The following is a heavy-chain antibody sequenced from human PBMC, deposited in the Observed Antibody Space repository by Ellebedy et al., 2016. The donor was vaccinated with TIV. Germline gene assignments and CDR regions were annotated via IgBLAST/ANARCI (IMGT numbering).Heavy chain of an antibody. CDR1: GFTFSSYA. D-gene: IGHD1-26*01. J-gene: IGHJ4*02. Sequence: PGGSLRLSCAASGFTFSSYAMHWVRQAPGKGLEWVAVISYDGNNKYYADSVKGRFTISRDNAKNSLYLQMNSLRAEDTAVYHCAMCARLGVGKYWGQGTLVTVSS. CDR2: ISYDGNNK. V-gene: IGHV3-30-3*01. CDR3: AMCARLGVGKY.